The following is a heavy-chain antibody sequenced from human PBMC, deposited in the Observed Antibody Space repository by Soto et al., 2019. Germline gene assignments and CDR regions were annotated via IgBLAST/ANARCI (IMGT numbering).Heavy chain of an antibody. CDR1: GFTFDDYA. CDR2: ISWNSGSI. J-gene: IGHJ4*02. Sequence: VQLVESGGGLVQPGRSLRLSCAASGFTFDDYAMHWVRQAPGKGLEWVSGISWNSGSIGYADSVKGRFTISRDNAKNSLYLQMNSLRAEDTALYYCAKDPYWGQGTLVTVSS. V-gene: IGHV3-9*01. CDR3: AKDPY.